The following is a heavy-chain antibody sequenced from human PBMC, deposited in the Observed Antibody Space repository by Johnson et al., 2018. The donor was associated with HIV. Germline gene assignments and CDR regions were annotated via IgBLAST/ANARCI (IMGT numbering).Heavy chain of an antibody. D-gene: IGHD6-19*01. CDR3: ARGKKQWLDEDAFDI. Sequence: VQLVESGGGLVQPGGSLRLSCAASGFTFSSYWMHWVRQAPGKGLVWVSRINSDRSSTSYADSVKGRFTISRDNAKNTLYLQMNSLRAEDTAVYYCARGKKQWLDEDAFDIWGQGTMVTVSS. CDR2: INSDRSST. V-gene: IGHV3-74*02. J-gene: IGHJ3*02. CDR1: GFTFSSYW.